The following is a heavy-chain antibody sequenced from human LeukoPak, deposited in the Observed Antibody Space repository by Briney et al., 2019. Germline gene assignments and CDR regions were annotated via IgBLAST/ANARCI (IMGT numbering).Heavy chain of an antibody. V-gene: IGHV3-30*02. CDR3: GKLYGSGDSHGASLDY. J-gene: IGHJ4*02. CDR2: IRYDGSNK. Sequence: GGSLRLSSAASGFTFSSYGMHWVRQAPGKGLEWVAFIRYDGSNKYYADSVKGRFTISRDNSKNTLYLQMNSLRAEDTAVYYCGKLYGSGDSHGASLDYWGQGTLVTVSS. CDR1: GFTFSSYG. D-gene: IGHD3-10*01.